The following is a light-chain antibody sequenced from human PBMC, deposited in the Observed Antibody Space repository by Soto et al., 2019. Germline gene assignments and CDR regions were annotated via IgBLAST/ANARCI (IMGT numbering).Light chain of an antibody. CDR1: QIIFYISNNKNY. J-gene: IGKJ1*01. V-gene: IGKV4-1*01. CDR2: WAS. CDR3: QQYYSAPTWT. Sequence: DIVMTQSPDSLAVSLGERATINFKSSQIIFYISNNKNYLAWFQQKPGQPPKLLIYWASTRESGVPDRFSGSGSGTDFTLTISGLQAEDVAVYYCQQYYSAPTWTFGQGTKVDIK.